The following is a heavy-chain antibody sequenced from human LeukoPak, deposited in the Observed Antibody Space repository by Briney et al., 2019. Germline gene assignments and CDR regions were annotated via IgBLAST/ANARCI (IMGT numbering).Heavy chain of an antibody. CDR3: ARDYSWVLDS. Sequence: PGGSLRLSCAASGFTFIDYGMHWVRLAPGKGLEWVAIIWSDATNAYYADSVKGRFTISRDNSKNTVSLQMNSLRAEDTAVYYCARDYSWVLDSWGQGTLVTVSS. CDR2: IWSDATNA. D-gene: IGHD2-21*01. V-gene: IGHV3-33*01. CDR1: GFTFIDYG. J-gene: IGHJ4*02.